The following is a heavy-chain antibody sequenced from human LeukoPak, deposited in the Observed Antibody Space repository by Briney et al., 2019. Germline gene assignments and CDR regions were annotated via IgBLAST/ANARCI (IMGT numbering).Heavy chain of an antibody. CDR3: ARGASGWYGIESQDY. D-gene: IGHD6-19*01. V-gene: IGHV4-59*01. CDR1: GGSISSYY. J-gene: IGHJ4*02. CDR2: IYYSGST. Sequence: PSETLSLTCTVSGGSISSYYWSWIRQPPGKGLEWIGYIYYSGSTNYNPSLKSRVTLSVDTSKNQFSLKLSSVTAADTAVYYCARGASGWYGIESQDYWGQGTLVTVSS.